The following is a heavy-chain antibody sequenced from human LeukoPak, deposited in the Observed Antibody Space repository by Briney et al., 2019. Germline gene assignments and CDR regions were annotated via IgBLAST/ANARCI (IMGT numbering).Heavy chain of an antibody. CDR2: ISSSGSTI. V-gene: IGHV3-48*03. CDR1: GFTFSSYE. J-gene: IGHJ4*02. D-gene: IGHD3-22*01. CDR3: ARTGWGNYYDSSGYHFYFDY. Sequence: GGSLRLSCAASGFTFSSYEMNWVRQAPGKGLEWVSYISSSGSTIYYADSVKGRFTISRDNAKNSLYLQMNSLRAEDTAVYYCARTGWGNYYDSSGYHFYFDYWGQGTLVTVSS.